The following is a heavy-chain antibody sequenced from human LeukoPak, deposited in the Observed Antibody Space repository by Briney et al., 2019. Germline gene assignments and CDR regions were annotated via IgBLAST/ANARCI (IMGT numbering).Heavy chain of an antibody. J-gene: IGHJ4*02. D-gene: IGHD3-22*01. V-gene: IGHV3-30*18. Sequence: GGSLRLSCAASGFTFSSYGMHWVRQAPGKGLEWVAVISYDGSNKYYADSVKGRFTISRDNSKNSLYLQMDSLRPEDTALYYCAKDRASLYYYGTSGSGLDHWGQGTLVTVSS. CDR3: AKDRASLYYYGTSGSGLDH. CDR1: GFTFSSYG. CDR2: ISYDGSNK.